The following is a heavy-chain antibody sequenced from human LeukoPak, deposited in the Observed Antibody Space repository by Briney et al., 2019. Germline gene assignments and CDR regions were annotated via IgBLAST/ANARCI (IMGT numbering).Heavy chain of an antibody. Sequence: SETLSLTCTVSGGSVSDYYWSWIRQSPGKGLEWIGYIYYTGTNYNPSLKSRVTISVDKSKNQFSLKLSSVTAADTAVYYCAREDYDDSGAWYFDLWGRGTLVTVSS. CDR3: AREDYDDSGAWYFDL. V-gene: IGHV4-59*02. CDR1: GGSVSDYY. J-gene: IGHJ2*01. D-gene: IGHD3-3*01. CDR2: IYYTGT.